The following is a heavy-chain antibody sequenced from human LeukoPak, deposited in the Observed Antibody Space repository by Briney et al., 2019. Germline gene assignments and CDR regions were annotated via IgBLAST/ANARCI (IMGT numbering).Heavy chain of an antibody. CDR2: IYSGGTT. CDR3: ARVDTVMAYYFDL. V-gene: IGHV3-53*04. Sequence: GGSLRLSCAASGFTVSTNCMTWVRQAPGKWLEWVSTIYSGGTTYYADSVMGRFTISRHNSSNTLYLQMNSLRAEDTAVYYCARVDTVMAYYFDLWGQGTLVTVSS. D-gene: IGHD5-18*01. CDR1: GFTVSTNC. J-gene: IGHJ4*02.